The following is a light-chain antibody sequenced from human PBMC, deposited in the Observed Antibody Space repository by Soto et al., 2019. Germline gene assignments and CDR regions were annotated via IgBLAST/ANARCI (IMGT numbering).Light chain of an antibody. CDR2: RAS. CDR1: QTIISW. CDR3: QQYNSYPFT. J-gene: IGKJ3*01. V-gene: IGKV1-5*03. Sequence: DIQMTQSPSTLSAFVGDGVTITCRASQTIISWLAWYQQKPGKAPKLLIYRASSLGTGVPSRFSGSGSGTEFTLTISSLQPDDVATYYCQQYNSYPFTFGPGTKVAIK.